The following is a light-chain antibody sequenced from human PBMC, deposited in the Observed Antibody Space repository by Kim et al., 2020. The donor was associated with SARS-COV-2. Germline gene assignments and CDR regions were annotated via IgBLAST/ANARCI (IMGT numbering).Light chain of an antibody. CDR3: QVWDSTTDQQV. Sequence: SSELTQPPAVSVAPGETATITCGEDNIGRKSVHWYQQKPGQAPMPVIYDDSDRPSGIPERFSGSNSGNTATLAIRRVEAGDEADYFCQVWDSTTDQQVFGGGTELAVL. J-gene: IGLJ3*02. CDR1: NIGRKS. V-gene: IGLV3-21*04. CDR2: DDS.